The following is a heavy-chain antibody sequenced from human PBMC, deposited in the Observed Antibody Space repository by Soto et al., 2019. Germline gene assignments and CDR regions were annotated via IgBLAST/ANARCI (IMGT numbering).Heavy chain of an antibody. CDR3: AGDGVRNGAYNGWLDP. V-gene: IGHV3-7*03. J-gene: IGHJ5*02. CDR1: GFSFSSYW. Sequence: ESGGGLVQTGGSLRLSCAASGFSFSSYWMTWVRQAPGKGLEWVANIKPDGREKYYVASVKGRFTISRDNGKNLLYLQMDSLTPDDTAVYYCAGDGVRNGAYNGWLDPWGQGTLVTVSS. D-gene: IGHD3-16*01. CDR2: IKPDGREK.